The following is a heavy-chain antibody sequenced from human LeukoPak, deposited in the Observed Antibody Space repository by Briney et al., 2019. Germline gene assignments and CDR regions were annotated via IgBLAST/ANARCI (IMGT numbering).Heavy chain of an antibody. J-gene: IGHJ4*02. CDR1: GYTFTSYG. D-gene: IGHD3-22*01. CDR2: ISAYNGNT. Sequence: GASVKVSCKASGYTFTSYGISWVRQAPGQGLEWMGWISAYNGNTNYAQKLQGRVTMTTDTSTSTAYMELRSLRSDDTAVYYCARAWKYYYDSSGYYYDRFDYWGQGTLVTVSS. CDR3: ARAWKYYYDSSGYYYDRFDY. V-gene: IGHV1-18*01.